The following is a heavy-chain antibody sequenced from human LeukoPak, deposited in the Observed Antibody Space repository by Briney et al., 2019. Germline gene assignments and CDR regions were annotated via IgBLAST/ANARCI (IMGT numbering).Heavy chain of an antibody. Sequence: SETLSLTCTVSGGSISSYYRSWIRQPAGKGLEWIGRIYTSGSTNYNPSLKSRVTMSVDTSKNQFSLKLSSVTAADTAVYYCARVIAAAGPPDYWGQGTLVTVSS. CDR1: GGSISSYY. CDR3: ARVIAAAGPPDY. V-gene: IGHV4-4*07. CDR2: IYTSGST. D-gene: IGHD6-13*01. J-gene: IGHJ4*02.